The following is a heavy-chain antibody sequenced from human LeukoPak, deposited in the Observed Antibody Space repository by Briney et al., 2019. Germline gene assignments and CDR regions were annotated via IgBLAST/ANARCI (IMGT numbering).Heavy chain of an antibody. J-gene: IGHJ4*02. CDR2: ISYDGSNK. V-gene: IGHV3-30*14. CDR1: GFTFSSYA. Sequence: PGGSLRLSCAASGFTFSSYAMHWVRQAPGKGLEWVAVISYDGSNKYYADSVKGRFTISRDNSKNTLYLQMNSLRAEDTAVYYCARERRDSSGWYRRSYFDYWGQGTLVTVSS. CDR3: ARERRDSSGWYRRSYFDY. D-gene: IGHD6-19*01.